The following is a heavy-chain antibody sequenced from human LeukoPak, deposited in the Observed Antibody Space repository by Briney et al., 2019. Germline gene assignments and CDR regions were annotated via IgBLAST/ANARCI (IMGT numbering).Heavy chain of an antibody. V-gene: IGHV3-66*01. CDR1: GFIVSSNY. J-gene: IGHJ2*01. CDR3: AGERGYQPNWYFDL. CDR2: ISSGGST. D-gene: IGHD6-13*01. Sequence: GGSLTLLCAASGFIVSSNYMRGLREAPGKGRGWVSVISSGGSTYYADSVKGRFTISRDNSKNTLYLQMNSLRAEDTAVYYCAGERGYQPNWYFDLWGRGTLVTVSS.